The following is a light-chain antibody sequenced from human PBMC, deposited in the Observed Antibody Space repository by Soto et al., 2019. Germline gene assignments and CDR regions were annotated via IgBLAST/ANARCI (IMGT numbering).Light chain of an antibody. CDR3: QQYDKYST. Sequence: IQMTQSPSTLSASVGDTGTITCRASQTISVSLAWYRQKPGKAPNLLIYDASTLQEGVPSRFSGSGSGTEFTLTVTRLQPDDFATYFCQQYDKYSTFGHGTKVDVK. CDR1: QTISVS. J-gene: IGKJ1*01. CDR2: DAS. V-gene: IGKV1-5*01.